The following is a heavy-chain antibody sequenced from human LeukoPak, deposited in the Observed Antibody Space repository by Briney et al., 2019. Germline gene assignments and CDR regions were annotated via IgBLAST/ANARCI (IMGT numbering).Heavy chain of an antibody. V-gene: IGHV3-7*04. D-gene: IGHD2-15*01. CDR3: ARGDKFSGDY. CDR2: IHQDGNEK. Sequence: GGSLRLSCAASGFAFSSYEMNWVRQAPGKGLEWVANIHQDGNEKYYVDSVKGRFTISRDNAKNSLYLQMNSLRAEDTAVYYCARGDKFSGDYWGQGTLVTVSS. CDR1: GFAFSSYE. J-gene: IGHJ4*02.